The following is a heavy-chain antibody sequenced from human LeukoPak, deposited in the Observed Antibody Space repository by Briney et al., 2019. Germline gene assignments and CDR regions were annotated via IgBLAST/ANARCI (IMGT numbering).Heavy chain of an antibody. CDR3: ARERVGALYYYYGMDV. D-gene: IGHD1-26*01. CDR1: GYTFTSYA. V-gene: IGHV1-3*01. CDR2: INAGNGNT. Sequence: ASVKVSCKASGYTFTSYAMHWVRQAPGQRLEWMGWINAGNGNTKYSQKFQGRVTITRDTSASTAYMELSSLRSEDTAVYYCARERVGALYYYYGMDVWGQGTTVTVS. J-gene: IGHJ6*02.